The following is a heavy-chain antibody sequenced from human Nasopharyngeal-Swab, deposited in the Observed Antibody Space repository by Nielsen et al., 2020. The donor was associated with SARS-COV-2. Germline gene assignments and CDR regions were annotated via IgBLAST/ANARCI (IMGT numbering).Heavy chain of an antibody. Sequence: SETLSLTCAVYGGSLNHYWWSWIRQTPGKGLEWIGEIYHRGTTNYNPSLKSRVAISVDTSKNQFSLELISVTAADTAVYYCARDRATYYDFWSGYYHYGMDVWGQGTTVTVSS. CDR2: IYHRGTT. J-gene: IGHJ6*02. V-gene: IGHV4-34*01. CDR3: ARDRATYYDFWSGYYHYGMDV. D-gene: IGHD3-3*01. CDR1: GGSLNHYW.